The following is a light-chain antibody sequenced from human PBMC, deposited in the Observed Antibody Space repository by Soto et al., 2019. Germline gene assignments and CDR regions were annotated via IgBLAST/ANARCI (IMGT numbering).Light chain of an antibody. Sequence: QSVLTQPASVSGSPGPSFTISGAGTSSDIGNYNYVSWYQQSPGKAPKRIIYEVINRPSGVSNRFSGSKSGNTASLTISGLQAEDEADYYCMSYTTSSSWVFGGGTKLTVL. J-gene: IGLJ3*02. V-gene: IGLV2-14*01. CDR1: SSDIGNYNY. CDR3: MSYTTSSSWV. CDR2: EVI.